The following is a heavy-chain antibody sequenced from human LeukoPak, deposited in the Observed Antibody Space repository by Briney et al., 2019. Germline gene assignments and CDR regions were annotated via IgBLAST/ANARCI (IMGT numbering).Heavy chain of an antibody. CDR2: VRGIIITT. J-gene: IGHJ5*02. D-gene: IGHD3-10*01. CDR3: TKGGFSSPLDP. Sequence: GGSLRLSCAASGFTFSSYAMTWVRQAPGKGLEWVSLVRGIIITTYYADSVKGRFTISRDNSKNTLYLQMNSLRAEDTAVYYCTKGGFSSPLDPWGQGTLVTVSS. CDR1: GFTFSSYA. V-gene: IGHV3-23*01.